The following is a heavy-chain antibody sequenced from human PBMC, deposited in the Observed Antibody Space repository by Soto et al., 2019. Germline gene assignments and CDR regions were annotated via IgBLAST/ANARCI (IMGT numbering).Heavy chain of an antibody. CDR2: ISSSASTI. CDR1: GFTFRSYE. V-gene: IGHV3-48*03. CDR3: ARGRHYYDTSVYYPDY. Sequence: PGGTLRLSCAASGFTFRSYEMNWVRQAPGKGLEWLSYISSSASTIYYADSVKGRFTISRDNAKNSLYLQMNSLRAEDTAVYYCARGRHYYDTSVYYPDYWGQGTLVTVSS. D-gene: IGHD3-22*01. J-gene: IGHJ4*02.